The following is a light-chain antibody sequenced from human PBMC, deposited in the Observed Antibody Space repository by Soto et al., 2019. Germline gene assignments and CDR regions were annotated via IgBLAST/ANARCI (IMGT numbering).Light chain of an antibody. CDR1: QSVSSSY. Sequence: IVLTQSPGTLSLSPGERATLSCRASQSVSSSYLAWYQQKPGQAPSLLIYGASRRATGIPDRFSGSGSGTDFTLTISRLEPEDFAVHYCQQYDSSPITFGQGTRLEIK. J-gene: IGKJ5*01. CDR3: QQYDSSPIT. V-gene: IGKV3-20*01. CDR2: GAS.